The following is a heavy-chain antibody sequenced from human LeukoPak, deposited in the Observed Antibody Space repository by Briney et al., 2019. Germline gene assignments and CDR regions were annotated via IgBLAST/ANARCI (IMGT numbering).Heavy chain of an antibody. V-gene: IGHV1-3*01. CDR3: ARGDIVVVVAATLTGSYGMDV. CDR1: GYTFTSYA. Sequence: GASVKVSCKASGYTFTSYAMHWVRQAPGQRLEWMGWINAGNGNTKYSQKFQGRVTITRDTSASTAYMELSSLRSEDTAVYYCARGDIVVVVAATLTGSYGMDVWGQGTTVTVSS. J-gene: IGHJ6*02. CDR2: INAGNGNT. D-gene: IGHD2-15*01.